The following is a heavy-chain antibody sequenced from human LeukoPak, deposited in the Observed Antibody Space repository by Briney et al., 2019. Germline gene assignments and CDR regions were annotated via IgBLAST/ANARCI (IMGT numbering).Heavy chain of an antibody. CDR2: ISAYNGNT. Sequence: GASVKVSCKASGYTFTSYGISWVRQAPGQGLEWMGWISAYNGNTNYAQKLQGRVTMTTDTSTSTAYMELRSLRSEDTAVYYCARDLGYYDSRGAFDIWGQGTMVTVSS. D-gene: IGHD3-22*01. CDR1: GYTFTSYG. V-gene: IGHV1-18*01. CDR3: ARDLGYYDSRGAFDI. J-gene: IGHJ3*02.